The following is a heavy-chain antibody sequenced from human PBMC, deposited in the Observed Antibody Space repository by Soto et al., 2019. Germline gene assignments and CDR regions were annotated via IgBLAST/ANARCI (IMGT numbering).Heavy chain of an antibody. CDR2: ISSGGRNT. V-gene: IGHV3-48*02. J-gene: IGHJ4*01. CDR1: GFRLSTYS. CDR3: VRDRANFHRPPLGYFDL. Sequence: EVQLVESGGDLVQPGGSLRLSCTASGFRLSTYSMNWVRQAPGRGLEWIAYISSGGRNTYYADSVKGRLTISRDNAANSMYLHVVSLRDEDTAVYYCVRDRANFHRPPLGYFDLWRQATLVTVSS. D-gene: IGHD3-10*01.